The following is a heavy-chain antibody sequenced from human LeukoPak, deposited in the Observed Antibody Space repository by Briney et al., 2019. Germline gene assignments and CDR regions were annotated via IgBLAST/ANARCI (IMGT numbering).Heavy chain of an antibody. CDR3: ARHGYVVVTATDDAFDI. Sequence: SDTLSLTCTVSGGSINNYYWSWIRQPPGKGLEWIGYIYYSGSTDYTSSLKSRVTMSIDTSKNQFSLKLSSVTAADTAVYYCARHGYVVVTATDDAFDIWGQGTMVTVSS. J-gene: IGHJ3*02. CDR1: GGSINNYY. V-gene: IGHV4-59*08. D-gene: IGHD2-21*02. CDR2: IYYSGST.